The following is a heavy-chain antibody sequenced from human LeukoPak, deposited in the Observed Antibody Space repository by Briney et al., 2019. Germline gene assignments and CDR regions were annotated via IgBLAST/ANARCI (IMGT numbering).Heavy chain of an antibody. CDR2: IRSKAYGGTT. J-gene: IGHJ4*02. D-gene: IGHD6-13*01. V-gene: IGHV3-49*04. Sequence: GGSLRLSCTASGFTFGDYAMSWVRQAPGKGLEWVGFIRSKAYGGTTEYAASVKGRFTTSRDDSKSIAYLQMNSLKTEDTAVYYCTSARGGSSWYYFDYWGQGTLVTVSS. CDR1: GFTFGDYA. CDR3: TSARGGSSWYYFDY.